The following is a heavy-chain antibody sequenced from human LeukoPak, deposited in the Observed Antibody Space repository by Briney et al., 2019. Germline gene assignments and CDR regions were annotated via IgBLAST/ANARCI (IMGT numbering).Heavy chain of an antibody. V-gene: IGHV3-74*01. Sequence: GGSLRLSCAASGFTFSSYWMHWVRQAPGKGLVWVSRINTDGTRTTYADSVKGRFTISRDNAKNSLYLQMNSLRAEDTAVYYCARDGSTVTTSDYYYYYMDVWGKGTTVTVSS. D-gene: IGHD4-17*01. CDR2: INTDGTRT. CDR1: GFTFSSYW. CDR3: ARDGSTVTTSDYYYYYMDV. J-gene: IGHJ6*03.